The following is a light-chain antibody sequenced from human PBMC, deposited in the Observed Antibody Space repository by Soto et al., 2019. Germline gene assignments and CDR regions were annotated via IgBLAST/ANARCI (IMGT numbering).Light chain of an antibody. V-gene: IGKV3-15*01. J-gene: IGKJ5*01. Sequence: EIVMPQSPSTLSVSAGERSAVAGMASQSVSSSYLAWYQQKPGQAPRLLIFDASTRATGIPARFSGSGSGTEFTLTVSNLQSEDFAVYYCHQYNKWPPITFGQGTRLEI. CDR1: QSVSSSY. CDR3: HQYNKWPPIT. CDR2: DAS.